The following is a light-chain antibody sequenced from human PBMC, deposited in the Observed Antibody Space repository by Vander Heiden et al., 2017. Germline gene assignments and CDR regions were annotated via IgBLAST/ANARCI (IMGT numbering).Light chain of an antibody. CDR3: SSYTSSSTLV. CDR1: SSDAGGHNY. Sequence: QPALTQPASVSGSPGQSITIPCTGTSSDAGGHNYVSWYQQHPGKAPQLMIYEVSNRPSGVSNRFSGSKSGNTASLTISGLQAEDEADYYCSSYTSSSTLVFGGGTKLTVL. J-gene: IGLJ2*01. CDR2: EVS. V-gene: IGLV2-14*01.